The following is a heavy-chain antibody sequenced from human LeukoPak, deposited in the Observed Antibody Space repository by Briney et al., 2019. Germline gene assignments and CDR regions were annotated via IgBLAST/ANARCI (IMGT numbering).Heavy chain of an antibody. D-gene: IGHD1-7*01. V-gene: IGHV4-31*03. CDR2: IYYSGST. CDR1: GGSISSGGYC. Sequence: SETLSLTCTVSGGSISSGGYCWSWIRQHPGKGLEWIGYIYYSGSTYYNPSLKRRVTISVDTSKNQFSLKLSSVTAADTAVYYCARDRHWNYVGNYFDYWGQGTLVTVSS. CDR3: ARDRHWNYVGNYFDY. J-gene: IGHJ4*02.